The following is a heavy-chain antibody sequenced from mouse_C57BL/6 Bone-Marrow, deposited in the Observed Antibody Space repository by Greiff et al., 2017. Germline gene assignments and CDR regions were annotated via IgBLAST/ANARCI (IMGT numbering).Heavy chain of an antibody. D-gene: IGHD2-1*01. V-gene: IGHV14-4*01. J-gene: IGHJ3*01. CDR1: GFNIKDDY. CDR2: IDPENGDT. CDR3: TTYGNLFAY. Sequence: EVQLQQSGAELVRPGASVKLSCTASGFNIKDDYMHWVKQRPEQGLEWIGWIDPENGDTEYASKFQGKATITADPSSNTAYLQLSSLTSEDTAVYYCTTYGNLFAYWGQGTLVTVSA.